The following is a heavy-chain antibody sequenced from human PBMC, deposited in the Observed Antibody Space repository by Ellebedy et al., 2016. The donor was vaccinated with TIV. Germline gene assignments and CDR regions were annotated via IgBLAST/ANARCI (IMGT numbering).Heavy chain of an antibody. CDR2: KRFDGRNE. Sequence: GESLKISCVASGFTFSTYGMHWVRQAPGKGLEWVAFKRFDGRNEYNGDSVKGRFIISRDVSKNTLYLQMNRLRAEDTAMYYCTRETNPPPGALAGTGFDCWGQGTLVIVSS. CDR3: TRETNPPPGALAGTGFDC. J-gene: IGHJ4*02. CDR1: GFTFSTYG. D-gene: IGHD6-19*01. V-gene: IGHV3-30*02.